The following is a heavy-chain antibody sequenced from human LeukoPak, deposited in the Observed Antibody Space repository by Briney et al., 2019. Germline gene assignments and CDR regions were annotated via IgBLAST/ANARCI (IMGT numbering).Heavy chain of an antibody. CDR1: GFTFSSYW. V-gene: IGHV3-74*01. CDR3: AKGEMATTPSAFDI. Sequence: GGSLRLSCAASGFTFSSYWMNWVRQAPGKGLVWVSRIASDGSSTTYADSVKGRFSISRDNAKNTLYLQMNSLRAEDTAVYYCAKGEMATTPSAFDIWGQGTMVTVSS. J-gene: IGHJ3*02. D-gene: IGHD5-24*01. CDR2: IASDGSST.